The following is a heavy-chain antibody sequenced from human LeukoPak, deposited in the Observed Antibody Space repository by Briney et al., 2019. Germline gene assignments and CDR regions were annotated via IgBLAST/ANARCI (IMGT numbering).Heavy chain of an antibody. CDR1: GYTFTSYD. D-gene: IGHD2-2*03. Sequence: ASVKVSCKASGYTFTSYDINWVRQATGQGLEWMGWMNPNSGNTGYAQKFQGRVTMTRNTSISTAYMELSSLRSEDTAVYYCARGSWMWTRYYYMDVSGKGTTVTVFS. CDR3: ARGSWMWTRYYYMDV. J-gene: IGHJ6*03. CDR2: MNPNSGNT. V-gene: IGHV1-8*01.